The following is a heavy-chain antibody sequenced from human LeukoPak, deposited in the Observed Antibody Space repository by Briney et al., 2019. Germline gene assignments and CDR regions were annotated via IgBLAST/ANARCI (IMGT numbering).Heavy chain of an antibody. V-gene: IGHV3-30*18. Sequence: GRSLRLSCAPSGFTFSNYGMHWVRQAPGEGLEWVGVISYDGSEIHYVDSVKGRLTISRDNSKNTVYLQMNSLRGEDTDVYYCAKDRGVAGTMADWGQGTLVTVSS. CDR3: AKDRGVAGTMAD. J-gene: IGHJ4*02. CDR1: GFTFSNYG. CDR2: ISYDGSEI. D-gene: IGHD6-19*01.